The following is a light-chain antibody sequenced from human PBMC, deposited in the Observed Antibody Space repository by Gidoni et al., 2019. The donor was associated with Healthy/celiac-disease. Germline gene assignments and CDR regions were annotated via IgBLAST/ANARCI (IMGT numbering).Light chain of an antibody. CDR2: WAS. J-gene: IGKJ3*01. Sequence: DLVITQSSDSLAVSLGESATINCKSSQSVLYSSNNKNYLAWYQQKPGQPPKLLIDWASTREAGVPDRFSGSGSGKDFTLTISSLQAEDVAVYYCQQYYSTPVTFGPGTKVEIK. CDR3: QQYYSTPVT. V-gene: IGKV4-1*01. CDR1: QSVLYSSNNKNY.